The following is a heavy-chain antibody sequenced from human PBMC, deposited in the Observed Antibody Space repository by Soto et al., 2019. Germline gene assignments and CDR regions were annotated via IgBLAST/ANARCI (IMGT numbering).Heavy chain of an antibody. Sequence: QVQLVQSGAEVKKSGSSVRVSCKASGGTFRSYAISWVRQAPGQGLEWIGGIIPIFGTANYAQKFQGRLTIIADESTSTAYMELSSLRSEDTAVYYCARSDYCGGDCYAFLDYWGQGPLVTVSS. V-gene: IGHV1-69*12. J-gene: IGHJ4*02. CDR2: IIPIFGTA. D-gene: IGHD2-21*02. CDR1: GGTFRSYA. CDR3: ARSDYCGGDCYAFLDY.